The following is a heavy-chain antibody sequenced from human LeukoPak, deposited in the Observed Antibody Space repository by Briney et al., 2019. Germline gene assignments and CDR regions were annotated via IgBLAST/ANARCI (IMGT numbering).Heavy chain of an antibody. J-gene: IGHJ6*02. V-gene: IGHV1-8*01. CDR2: MNPNSGNT. CDR3: ARLSWGGYYYYYGMDV. CDR1: GYTLTELS. Sequence: ASVKVSCKVSGYTLTELSMHWVRQATGQGLEWMGWMNPNSGNTGYAQKFQGRVTMTRNTSISTAYMELSSLRSEDTAVYYCARLSWGGYYYYYGMDVWGQGTTVTVSS. D-gene: IGHD2-15*01.